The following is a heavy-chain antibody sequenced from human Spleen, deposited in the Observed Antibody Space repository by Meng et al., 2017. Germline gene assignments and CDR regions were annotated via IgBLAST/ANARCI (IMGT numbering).Heavy chain of an antibody. CDR1: GGSFSGYY. D-gene: IGHD4-11*01. CDR2: INHSGST. J-gene: IGHJ4*02. V-gene: IGHV4-34*01. CDR3: ARGPTTMAHDFDY. Sequence: QVQLEQWGARRLQPSGPLSLTCVVFGGSFSGYYGSWIRQPPGKGLEWIGEINHSGSTNYNPSLESRATISVDTSQNNLSLKLSSVTAADSAVYYCARGPTTMAHDFDYWGQGTLVTVSS.